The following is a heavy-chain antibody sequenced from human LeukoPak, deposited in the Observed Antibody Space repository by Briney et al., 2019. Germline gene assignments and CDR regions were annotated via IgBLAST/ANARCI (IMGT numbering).Heavy chain of an antibody. J-gene: IGHJ3*02. CDR2: ISSSSSYI. CDR1: GFTLSGYS. Sequence: PGGSLRLSCVASGFTLSGYSMNWVRQAPGKGLEWVSSISSSSSYIYYADSVKGRFTISRDNAKNSLYLQMNSLRAEDTAVYYCARETGPDDAFDIWGQGTMVTVSS. V-gene: IGHV3-21*01. CDR3: ARETGPDDAFDI.